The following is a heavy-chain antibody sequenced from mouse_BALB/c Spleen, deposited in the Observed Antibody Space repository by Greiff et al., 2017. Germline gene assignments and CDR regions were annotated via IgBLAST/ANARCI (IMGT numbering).Heavy chain of an antibody. CDR2: ISSGSSTI. CDR3: ARMITTYLYAMDY. J-gene: IGHJ4*01. V-gene: IGHV5-17*02. Sequence: EVKLVESGGGLVQPGGSRKLSCAASGFTFSSFGMHWVRQAPEKGLEWVAYISSGSSTIYYADTVKGRFTISRDNPKNTLFLQMTSLRSEDTAMYYCARMITTYLYAMDYWGQGTSVTVSS. D-gene: IGHD2-4*01. CDR1: GFTFSSFG.